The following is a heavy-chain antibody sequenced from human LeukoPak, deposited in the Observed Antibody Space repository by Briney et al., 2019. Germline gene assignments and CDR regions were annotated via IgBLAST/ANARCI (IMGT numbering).Heavy chain of an antibody. V-gene: IGHV1-18*01. D-gene: IGHD1-1*01. CDR1: GYTFTTYG. J-gene: IGHJ4*02. CDR2: ISGFNGNT. Sequence: ASVKVSCKTSGYTFTTYGISWVRQAPGQGLEWMGWISGFNGNTNYAQKLQGRVTLTTDTSTSTAHMELRSLRSDDTAVYYCARDKNWKPDYWGQGTLVTVSS. CDR3: ARDKNWKPDY.